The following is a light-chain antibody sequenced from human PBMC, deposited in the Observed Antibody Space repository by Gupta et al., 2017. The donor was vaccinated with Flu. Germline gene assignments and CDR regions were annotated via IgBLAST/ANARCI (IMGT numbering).Light chain of an antibody. Sequence: GKRARIRGSGNESGSKSVNWYQQKPGKAPVRGVDDDSDRRSGMAERFAGANCGNAATMTMSGVEGGEEADYYCDEWDRSSDKVVFGGGTKLTGL. V-gene: IGLV3-21*03. CDR3: DEWDRSSDKVV. CDR1: ESGSKS. J-gene: IGLJ2*01. CDR2: DDS.